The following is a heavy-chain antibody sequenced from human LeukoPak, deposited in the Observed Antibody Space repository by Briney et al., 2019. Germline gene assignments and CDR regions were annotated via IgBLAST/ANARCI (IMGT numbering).Heavy chain of an antibody. V-gene: IGHV3-48*03. J-gene: IGHJ4*02. D-gene: IGHD3-10*01. CDR3: AKGIKDYYGSGRVPNFDY. Sequence: GGSLRLSCAASGFTFSSYEMNWVRQAPGKGLEWVSYISSSGSTIYYADSVKGRFTISRDNAKNSLYLQMNSLRAEDTAVYYCAKGIKDYYGSGRVPNFDYWGQGTLVTVSS. CDR2: ISSSGSTI. CDR1: GFTFSSYE.